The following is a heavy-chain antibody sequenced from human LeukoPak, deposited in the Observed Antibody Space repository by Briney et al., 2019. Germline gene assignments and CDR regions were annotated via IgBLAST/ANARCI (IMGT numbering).Heavy chain of an antibody. V-gene: IGHV1-18*01. CDR1: GYTFTSYG. Sequence: ASVKVSCKASGYTFTSYGISWVRQAPGQRLEWMGWISAYNGNTNYAQKLQGRVTMTTDTSTSTAYMELRSLRSDDTAVYYCARVSDYGDYVYWYFDLWGRGTLVTVSS. J-gene: IGHJ2*01. CDR2: ISAYNGNT. CDR3: ARVSDYGDYVYWYFDL. D-gene: IGHD4-17*01.